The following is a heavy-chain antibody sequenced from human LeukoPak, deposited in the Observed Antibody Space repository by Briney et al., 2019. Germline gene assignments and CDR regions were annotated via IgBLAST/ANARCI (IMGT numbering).Heavy chain of an antibody. V-gene: IGHV4-59*01. Sequence: SETLSLTRTVSGGSISSYYWSWIRQPPGKGLEWIGYIYYSGSTSYNPSPKSRVTISVDTSKNQFSLKLSSVTAADTAVYYCARPLTGTTLIFDYWGQGTLVTVSS. J-gene: IGHJ4*02. CDR3: ARPLTGTTLIFDY. CDR2: IYYSGST. D-gene: IGHD1-7*01. CDR1: GGSISSYY.